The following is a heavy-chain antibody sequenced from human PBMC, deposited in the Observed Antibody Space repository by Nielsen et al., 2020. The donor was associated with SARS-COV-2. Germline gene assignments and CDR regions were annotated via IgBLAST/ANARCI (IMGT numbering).Heavy chain of an antibody. J-gene: IGHJ6*04. CDR1: GGSFSGYY. CDR3: ARIILAAAALDV. D-gene: IGHD6-13*01. V-gene: IGHV3-23*01. Sequence: ETLSLTCAVYGGSFSGYYWSWVRQAPGKGLEWVSAISGSGGSTYYADSVKGRFTISRDNSKNTLYLQMNSLRAEDTAVYYCARIILAAAALDVRGKGTTVTVSS. CDR2: ISGSGGST.